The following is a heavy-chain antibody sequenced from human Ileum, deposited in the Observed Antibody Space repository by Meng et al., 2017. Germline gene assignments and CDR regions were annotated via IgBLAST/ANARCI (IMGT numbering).Heavy chain of an antibody. CDR2: IIGSGNNI. Sequence: EVQLVESGGGLVKPGGSLRLSCAASGFTFSPYTMDWVRQAPGKGLEWVSSIIGSGNNIYYADSVKGRFTISRDNAKSSLYLQMNSLRDEDTAVYYCARERAGYYYDYWGQGTLVTVFS. CDR3: ARERAGYYYDY. D-gene: IGHD3-9*01. CDR1: GFTFSPYT. J-gene: IGHJ4*02. V-gene: IGHV3-21*01.